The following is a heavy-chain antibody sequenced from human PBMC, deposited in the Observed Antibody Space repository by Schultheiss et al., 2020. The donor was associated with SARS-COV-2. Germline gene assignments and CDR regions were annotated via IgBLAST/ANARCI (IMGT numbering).Heavy chain of an antibody. D-gene: IGHD4-23*01. J-gene: IGHJ4*02. CDR2: ISAGGGST. CDR3: ARAGGCDY. CDR1: GFTFRSYA. V-gene: IGHV3-23*01. Sequence: GGSLRLSCAASGFTFRSYAMNWVRQAPGKGLEWVSGISAGGGSTFYADSVKGRFTISTDNFKTTLYLQMNSLRAEDTAVYYCARAGGCDYWGQGTLVTVSS.